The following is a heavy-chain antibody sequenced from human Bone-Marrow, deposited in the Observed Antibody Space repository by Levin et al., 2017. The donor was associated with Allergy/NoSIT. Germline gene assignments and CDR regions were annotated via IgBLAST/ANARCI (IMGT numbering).Heavy chain of an antibody. J-gene: IGHJ4*02. Sequence: ASVKVSCKASGYTFTSYDINWVRQATGQGLEWMGWMNPNSGNTGYAQKFQGRVTMTRNTSINTAYMELSSLRSEDTAVYYCARAPPYLAVAATTYDYWGQGTLVTVSS. CDR2: MNPNSGNT. D-gene: IGHD6-19*01. V-gene: IGHV1-8*01. CDR3: ARAPPYLAVAATTYDY. CDR1: GYTFTSYD.